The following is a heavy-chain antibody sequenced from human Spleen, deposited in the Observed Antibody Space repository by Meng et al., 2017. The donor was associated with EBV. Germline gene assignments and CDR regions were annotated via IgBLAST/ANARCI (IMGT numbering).Heavy chain of an antibody. D-gene: IGHD7-27*01. Sequence: QVQLVQSGAAVKKPXXSVKVXCEASGYIFTDSYIHWVRQAPGQGLERMGRINPDSGDSDFAQKFQGRVTMTRDTSISTVYMELTRLTFDDTAVYYCARDGNHNSGYYDYWGQGTLGTVSS. CDR1: GYIFTDSY. V-gene: IGHV1-2*06. CDR2: INPDSGDS. CDR3: ARDGNHNSGYYDY. J-gene: IGHJ4*02.